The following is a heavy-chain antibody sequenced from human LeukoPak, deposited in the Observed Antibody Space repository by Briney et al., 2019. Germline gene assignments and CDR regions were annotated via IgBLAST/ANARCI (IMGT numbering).Heavy chain of an antibody. J-gene: IGHJ4*02. CDR3: AREDSGSYRTYYFDY. V-gene: IGHV4-59*12. CDR1: GGSISSYY. CDR2: ISDIGSI. D-gene: IGHD1-26*01. Sequence: PSETLSLTCTVSGGSISSYYWSWIRQPPGKGLEWIAYISDIGSINYNPSLESRVTISLDTSKNQFSLKLSSVTAADTAVYYCAREDSGSYRTYYFDYWGQGTLVTVSS.